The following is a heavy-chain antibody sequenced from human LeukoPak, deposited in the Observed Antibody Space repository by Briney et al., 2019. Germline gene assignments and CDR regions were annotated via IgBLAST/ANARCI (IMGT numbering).Heavy chain of an antibody. CDR3: AKDQSGSITMVRGVILRVPNWFDP. V-gene: IGHV3-23*01. CDR2: ISGSGGST. D-gene: IGHD3-10*01. CDR1: GFTFSSYA. J-gene: IGHJ5*02. Sequence: GGSLRLSYAASGFTFSSYAMSWVRQAPGKGLEWVSAISGSGGSTYYADSVKGRFTISRDNSKNTLYLQMNSLRAEDTAVYYCAKDQSGSITMVRGVILRVPNWFDPWGQGTLVTVSS.